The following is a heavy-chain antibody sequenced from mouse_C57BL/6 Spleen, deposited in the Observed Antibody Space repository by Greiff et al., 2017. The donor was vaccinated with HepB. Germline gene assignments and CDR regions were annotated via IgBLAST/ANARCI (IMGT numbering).Heavy chain of an antibody. V-gene: IGHV1-61*01. CDR2: IYPSDSET. CDR3: ARRSYDYGNDYAMDY. Sequence: QVQLQQPGAELVRPGSSVKLSCKASGYTFTSYWMDWVKQRPGQGLEWIGNIYPSDSETHYNQKFKDKATLTVDKSSSTAYMQLSSLTSEDSAVYYCARRSYDYGNDYAMDYWGQGTSVTVSS. CDR1: GYTFTSYW. D-gene: IGHD2-4*01. J-gene: IGHJ4*01.